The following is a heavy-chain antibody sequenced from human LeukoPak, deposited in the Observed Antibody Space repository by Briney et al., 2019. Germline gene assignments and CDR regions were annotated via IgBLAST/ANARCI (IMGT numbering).Heavy chain of an antibody. V-gene: IGHV3-48*01. CDR2: IRRSGEPI. CDR3: VRDPDALDY. CDR1: GLTFSSYS. J-gene: IGHJ4*02. Sequence: GPLRLPCAASGLTFSSYSMNWVRQPPGKGREWVAYIRRSGEPIYYADSVKGRFTISRDKAKNSLYVQMNSLRGEDTAVYYCVRDPDALDYWGPGTPVTVSS.